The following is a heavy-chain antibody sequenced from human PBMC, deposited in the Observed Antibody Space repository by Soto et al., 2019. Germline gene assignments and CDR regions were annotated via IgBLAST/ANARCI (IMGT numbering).Heavy chain of an antibody. D-gene: IGHD3-22*01. V-gene: IGHV5-10-1*01. CDR1: GYSFTSYW. CDR3: ARLGSARYDSSGYYPRYYYYGMDV. CDR2: IDPSDSYT. J-gene: IGHJ6*02. Sequence: GESLKISCKGSGYSFTSYWISWVRQMPGKGLEWMGRIDPSDSYTNYSPSFQGHVTISADKSISTAYLQWSSLKASDTAMYYCARLGSARYDSSGYYPRYYYYGMDVWGQGTTVTVSS.